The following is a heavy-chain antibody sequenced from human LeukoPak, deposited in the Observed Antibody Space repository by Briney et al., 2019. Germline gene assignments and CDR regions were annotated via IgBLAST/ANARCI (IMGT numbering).Heavy chain of an antibody. CDR1: GGSISSGGYY. D-gene: IGHD3-10*02. V-gene: IGHV4-31*03. CDR3: ARDLHYYVAMDV. CDR2: IYYSGST. Sequence: SQTLSLTCTVSGGSISSGGYYWSWSRQHPGKGLEWIGYIYYSGSTYYNPSLKSRVTISVDTSKNQFSLKLSSVTAADTAVYYCARDLHYYVAMDVWGQGTTVTVS. J-gene: IGHJ6*02.